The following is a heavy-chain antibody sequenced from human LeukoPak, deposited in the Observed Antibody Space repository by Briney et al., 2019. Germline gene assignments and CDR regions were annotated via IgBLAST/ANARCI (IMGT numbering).Heavy chain of an antibody. D-gene: IGHD3-3*01. CDR3: ARDGWMNDFWSGYQIHDY. CDR1: GGTFSSYA. CDR2: IIPILGIA. J-gene: IGHJ4*02. Sequence: GASVKVSCKASGGTFSSYAISWVRQAPGQGLEWMGRIIPILGIANYAQKFQGRVTMTRDTSISTAYMELRSLRSDDTAVYYCARDGWMNDFWSGYQIHDYWGQGTLVTVSS. V-gene: IGHV1-69*04.